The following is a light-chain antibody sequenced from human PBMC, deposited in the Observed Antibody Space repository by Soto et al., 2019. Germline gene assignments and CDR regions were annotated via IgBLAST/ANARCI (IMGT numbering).Light chain of an antibody. CDR3: QQRSQWPWT. V-gene: IGKV3-11*01. CDR2: DAS. CDR1: QSVSID. J-gene: IGKJ1*01. Sequence: EIVLTQSPATLSLSPGERATLSCRASQSVSIDLAWYQQKPGQAPRLLIYDASNRATGIAARFSGGGSGTDFTLTISSPEPEDFAVYYCQQRSQWPWTFGQGTKVEIK.